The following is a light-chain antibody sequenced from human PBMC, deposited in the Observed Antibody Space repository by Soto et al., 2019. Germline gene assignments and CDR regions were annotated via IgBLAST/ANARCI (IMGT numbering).Light chain of an antibody. CDR2: WAS. CDR1: QSVLYSSNNKNY. J-gene: IGKJ2*01. CDR3: QQYYSTTMYT. Sequence: DIVMTQSPDSLAVSLGERATINCKSSQSVLYSSNNKNYLAWYQQKPGQPPKLLIYWASTRESGVPDRFSGSGSGTDFTLNISSLQAEDVAVYYCQQYYSTTMYTFGQGTKLEIK. V-gene: IGKV4-1*01.